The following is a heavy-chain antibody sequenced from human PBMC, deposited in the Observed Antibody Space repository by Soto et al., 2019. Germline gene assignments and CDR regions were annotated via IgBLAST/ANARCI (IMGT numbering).Heavy chain of an antibody. CDR2: INAHSGGT. V-gene: IGHV1-2*02. D-gene: IGHD6-6*01. J-gene: IGHJ5*02. CDR3: AKDLTRQLAYWLDP. Sequence: GASVKVSCTASGFSFTGYYIHWLRQAPGQGLEWMGWINAHSGGTEYAQKFQGRVTLTRDTSIATACLTLTSLTSDDTALYYCAKDLTRQLAYWLDPWGQGTQVTSPQ. CDR1: GFSFTGYY.